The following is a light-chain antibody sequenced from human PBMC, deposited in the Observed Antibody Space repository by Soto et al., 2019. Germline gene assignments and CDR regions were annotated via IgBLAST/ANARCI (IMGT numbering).Light chain of an antibody. CDR3: QQYGSSPLT. CDR2: GAS. Sequence: EIVLTQSPGTLSLSPEERATLSCRASQSVSSSYLAWYQQKPGQAPRLLIYGASSRATGIPDRFSGSGSGTDFTLTIGRLEPEDFAVYYCQQYGSSPLTFGGGTKVDIK. J-gene: IGKJ4*01. V-gene: IGKV3-20*01. CDR1: QSVSSSY.